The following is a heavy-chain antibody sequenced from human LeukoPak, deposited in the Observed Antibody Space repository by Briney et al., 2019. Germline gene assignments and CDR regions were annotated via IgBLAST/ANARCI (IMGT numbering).Heavy chain of an antibody. J-gene: IGHJ4*02. CDR2: ISGSDGST. CDR1: GFTFSSYA. V-gene: IGHV3-23*01. D-gene: IGHD6-13*01. CDR3: ASHMDKSLTYSNRY. Sequence: GGSLRLSCAASGFTFSSYAMSWVRQAPGKGLEWVSGISGSDGSTYYADSEKGRFTISRDNSKNTLCLQMNSLRAEDTAVYYCASHMDKSLTYSNRYWGQGTLVTVSS.